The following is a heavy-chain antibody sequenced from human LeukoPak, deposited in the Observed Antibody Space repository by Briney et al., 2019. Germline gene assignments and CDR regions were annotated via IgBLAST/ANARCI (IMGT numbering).Heavy chain of an antibody. Sequence: SGTLSLTCTVSGGSISSGGYYWSWIRQHPGKGLEWIGYIYYSGSTYYNPSLKSRVTISVDTSKNQFSLKLSSVTAADTAVYYCARDGRADTAMVTAAWGQGTLVTVSS. J-gene: IGHJ4*02. V-gene: IGHV4-31*03. CDR2: IYYSGST. CDR1: GGSISSGGYY. CDR3: ARDGRADTAMVTAA. D-gene: IGHD5-18*01.